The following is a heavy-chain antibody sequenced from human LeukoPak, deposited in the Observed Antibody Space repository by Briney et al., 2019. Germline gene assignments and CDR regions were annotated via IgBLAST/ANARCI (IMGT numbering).Heavy chain of an antibody. CDR2: VDPENGET. V-gene: IGHV1-69-2*01. Sequence: GASVKVSCKASGYTFTDYYMHWVQQAPGKGLEWMGRVDPENGETIYAEQFQSRVTITADTSTDTAYMELSSLRSEDTAVYYCARDPGDAFDIWGQGTMVTVSS. CDR3: ARDPGDAFDI. CDR1: GYTFTDYY. J-gene: IGHJ3*02.